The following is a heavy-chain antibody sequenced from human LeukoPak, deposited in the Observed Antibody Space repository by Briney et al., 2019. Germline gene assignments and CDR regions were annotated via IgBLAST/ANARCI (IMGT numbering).Heavy chain of an antibody. Sequence: SETLSLTCAVYGGSFSGYYWSWIRQPPGKGLEWVGEINHSGSTNYNPSLKSRVTISVDTSKNQFSLKLSSVTAADTAVYYCARGVSNGDWFDPWGQGTLVTASS. CDR1: GGSFSGYY. D-gene: IGHD4-11*01. J-gene: IGHJ5*02. CDR2: INHSGST. V-gene: IGHV4-34*01. CDR3: ARGVSNGDWFDP.